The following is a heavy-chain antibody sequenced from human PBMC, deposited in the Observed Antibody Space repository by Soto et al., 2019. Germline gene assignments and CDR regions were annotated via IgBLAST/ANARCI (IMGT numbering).Heavy chain of an antibody. CDR3: AKETVAGVYYYYGMDV. V-gene: IGHV3-23*01. Sequence: DVQLLESGGGLVQPGGSLRLSCAASGFTFSSYAMSWVRQAPGKGLEWVSAISGSGGSTYYADSVKGRFTISRDNSKNTLYLQMNSLRAEDTAVYYCAKETVAGVYYYYGMDVWGQGTTVTVSS. J-gene: IGHJ6*02. CDR1: GFTFSSYA. CDR2: ISGSGGST. D-gene: IGHD6-19*01.